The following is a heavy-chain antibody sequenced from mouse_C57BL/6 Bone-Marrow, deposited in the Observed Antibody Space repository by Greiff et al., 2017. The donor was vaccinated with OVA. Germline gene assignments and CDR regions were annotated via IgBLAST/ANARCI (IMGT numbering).Heavy chain of an antibody. V-gene: IGHV2-9-1*01. CDR3: ARSITTVVDPYYFDY. D-gene: IGHD1-1*01. CDR1: GFSLTSYA. Sequence: QVQLKQSGPGLVAPSQSLSITCTVSGFSLTSYAISWVRQPPGKGLEWLGVIWTGGGTNYNSALKSRLSISKDNSKSQVFLKMNSLQTDDTARYYCARSITTVVDPYYFDYWGQGTTLTVSS. CDR2: IWTGGGT. J-gene: IGHJ2*01.